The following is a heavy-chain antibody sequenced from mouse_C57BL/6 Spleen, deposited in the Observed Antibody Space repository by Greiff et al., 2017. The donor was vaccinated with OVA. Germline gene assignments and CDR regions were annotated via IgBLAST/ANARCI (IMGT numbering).Heavy chain of an antibody. CDR1: GYTFTSYW. J-gene: IGHJ4*01. D-gene: IGHD2-4*01. Sequence: QVQLQQPGAELVKPGASVKLSCKASGYTFTSYWMQWVKQRPGQGLEWIGEIDPSDSYTNYNQKFKGKATLTVDTSSSTAYMQLSSLTSEDSAVYYCARPRDYGYAMDYWGQGTSVTVSS. CDR3: ARPRDYGYAMDY. V-gene: IGHV1-50*01. CDR2: IDPSDSYT.